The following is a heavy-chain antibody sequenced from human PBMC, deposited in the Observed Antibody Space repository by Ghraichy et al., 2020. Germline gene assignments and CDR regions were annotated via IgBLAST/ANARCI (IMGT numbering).Heavy chain of an antibody. Sequence: GGSLRLSCAASGFTFSSYAMSWVRQAPGKGLEWVSAISGSGGSTYYADSVKGRFTISRDNSKNTLYLQMNSLRAEDTAVYYCAKDPLRFEGYSGYDFPYYYYGMDVWGQGTTVTVSS. CDR1: GFTFSSYA. CDR2: ISGSGGST. D-gene: IGHD5-12*01. J-gene: IGHJ6*02. V-gene: IGHV3-23*01. CDR3: AKDPLRFEGYSGYDFPYYYYGMDV.